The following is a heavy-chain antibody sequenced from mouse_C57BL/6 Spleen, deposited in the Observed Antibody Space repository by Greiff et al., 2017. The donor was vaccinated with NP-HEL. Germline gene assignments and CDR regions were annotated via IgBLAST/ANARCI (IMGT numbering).Heavy chain of an antibody. Sequence: EVKVVESGGGLVKPGGSLKLSCAASGFTFSDYGMHWVRQAPEKGLEWVAYISSGSSTIYYADTVKGRFTISRDNAKNTLFLQMTSLRSEDTAMYYCARRRNSYAMDYWGQGTSVTVSS. D-gene: IGHD2-1*01. CDR1: GFTFSDYG. V-gene: IGHV5-17*01. CDR3: ARRRNSYAMDY. CDR2: ISSGSSTI. J-gene: IGHJ4*01.